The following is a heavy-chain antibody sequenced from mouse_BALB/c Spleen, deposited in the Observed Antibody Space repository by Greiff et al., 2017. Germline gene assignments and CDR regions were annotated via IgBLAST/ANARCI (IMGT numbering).Heavy chain of an antibody. J-gene: IGHJ4*01. CDR2: IWRGGST. CDR3: AKPGTDYYAMDY. CDR1: GFSLTSYG. Sequence: VKLKQSGPSLVQPSQSLSITCTVSGFSLTSYGVHWVRQSPGKGLEWLGVIWRGGSTDYNAAFMSRLSITKDNSKSQVFFKMNSLQADDTAIYYCAKPGTDYYAMDYWGQGTSVTVSS. D-gene: IGHD4-1*01. V-gene: IGHV2-5-1*01.